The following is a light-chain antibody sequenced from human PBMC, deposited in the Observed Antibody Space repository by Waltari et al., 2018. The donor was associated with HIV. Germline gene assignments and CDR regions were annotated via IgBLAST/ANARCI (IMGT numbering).Light chain of an antibody. J-gene: IGLJ2*01. V-gene: IGLV3-21*02. Sequence: SYVLTQPPSESVAPGQTARITCGGNNIGSKSVHWYQQRPGQAPVLVIYEDSDRPSGIPERFSGSNSGNTATLTISRVEAGDEADYYCQVWDTSSDHPGVVFGGGTKLTVL. CDR3: QVWDTSSDHPGVV. CDR2: EDS. CDR1: NIGSKS.